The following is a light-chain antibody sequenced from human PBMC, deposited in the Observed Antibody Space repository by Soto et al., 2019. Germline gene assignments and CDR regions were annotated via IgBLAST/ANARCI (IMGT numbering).Light chain of an antibody. CDR1: QSVSSN. CDR2: GAT. Sequence: EIVLTQSPGTLSLSPGERATLSCRASQSVSSNYLAWYQQKPGQAPRLLIHGATTRATGIPARFSGSGSGTEFTLTISSLQSEDFAVYYCQQYNNWLGTFGQGTKVDIK. J-gene: IGKJ1*01. V-gene: IGKV3-15*01. CDR3: QQYNNWLGT.